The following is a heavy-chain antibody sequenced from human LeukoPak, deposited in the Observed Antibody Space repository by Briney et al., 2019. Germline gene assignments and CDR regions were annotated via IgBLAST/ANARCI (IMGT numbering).Heavy chain of an antibody. CDR3: AKDKSSWSRVGYYYGMDV. V-gene: IGHV3-20*04. CDR1: GFTFDDYG. CDR2: INWNGGSV. D-gene: IGHD6-13*01. Sequence: PGGSLRLSCAASGFTFDDYGMTWVRQAPGKGLEWVSGINWNGGSVAYADSVKGRFTISRDNAKNTLYLQMNSLRAEDTAVYYCAKDKSSWSRVGYYYGMDVWGQGTTVTVSS. J-gene: IGHJ6*02.